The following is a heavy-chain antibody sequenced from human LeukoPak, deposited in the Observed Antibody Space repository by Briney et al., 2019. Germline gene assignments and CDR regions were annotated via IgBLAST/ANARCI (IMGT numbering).Heavy chain of an antibody. CDR1: GFTVSSNY. CDR3: ARNYGSGSYFNAWIDY. D-gene: IGHD3-10*01. Sequence: GGSLRLSCAASGFTVSSNYMSWVRQAPGTGLEWVSIIYSSGRTDYAGSVKGRFTISRDNSKNTLYLQMNSLRAEDTAMYYCARNYGSGSYFNAWIDYWGQGTLVTVSS. CDR2: IYSSGRT. V-gene: IGHV3-53*01. J-gene: IGHJ4*02.